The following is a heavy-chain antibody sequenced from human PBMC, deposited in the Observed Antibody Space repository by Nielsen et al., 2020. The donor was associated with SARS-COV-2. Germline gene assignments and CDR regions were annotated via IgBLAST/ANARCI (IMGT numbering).Heavy chain of an antibody. CDR3: AREGRDDSGTERHGMDV. Sequence: GESLKISCKTSGYTFSTYWIGWVRQMPGKGLEWMGIIYPGDSDNRYSPSFQGQVTISDDESISTTYHQWRSLKASDTAMYYCAREGRDDSGTERHGMDVWGRGTTVTVSS. J-gene: IGHJ6*02. CDR2: IYPGDSDN. D-gene: IGHD3-10*01. V-gene: IGHV5-51*01. CDR1: GYTFSTYW.